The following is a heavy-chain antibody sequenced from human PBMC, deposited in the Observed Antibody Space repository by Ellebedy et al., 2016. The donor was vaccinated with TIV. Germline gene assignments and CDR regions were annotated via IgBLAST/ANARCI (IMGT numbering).Heavy chain of an antibody. CDR3: AKFGGWAILIYWYFDL. V-gene: IGHV3-23*01. CDR1: GFTFSSYA. CDR2: ISGSGGST. J-gene: IGHJ2*01. Sequence: GESLKISXAASGFTFSSYAMSWVRQAPGKGLEWVSAISGSGGSTYYADSVKGRFTISRDNSKNTLYLQMNSLRAEDTAVYYCAKFGGWAILIYWYFDLWGRGTLVTVSS. D-gene: IGHD3-16*01.